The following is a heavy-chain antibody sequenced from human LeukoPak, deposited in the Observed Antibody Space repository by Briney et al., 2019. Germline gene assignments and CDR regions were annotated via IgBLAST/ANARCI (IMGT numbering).Heavy chain of an antibody. V-gene: IGHV1-69*13. CDR2: IIPIFGTA. CDR3: ARDDPIAAAGTFAVTDAAANYYYGMDV. CDR1: GGTFSSYA. Sequence: ASVKVSCKASGGTFSSYAISWVRQAPGQGLEWKGGIIPIFGTANYAQKLQGRVTITADESTSTAYMELSSLRSEDTAVYYCARDDPIAAAGTFAVTDAAANYYYGMDVWGQGTTVTVSS. D-gene: IGHD6-13*01. J-gene: IGHJ6*02.